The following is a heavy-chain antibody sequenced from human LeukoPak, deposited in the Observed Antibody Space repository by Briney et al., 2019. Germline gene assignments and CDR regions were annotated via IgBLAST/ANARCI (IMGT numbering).Heavy chain of an antibody. CDR3: ARHSSAARGWFDP. CDR1: GGSISNYY. CDR2: IYYSGST. D-gene: IGHD6-6*01. Sequence: SETLSLTCTVSGGSISNYYWSWIRQPPGKGLEWIGYIYYSGSTNYNPSLKSRVTISVDTSKNPFSLKLTSVTAADTAVYYCARHSSAARGWFDPWGQGTLVTVSS. J-gene: IGHJ5*02. V-gene: IGHV4-59*08.